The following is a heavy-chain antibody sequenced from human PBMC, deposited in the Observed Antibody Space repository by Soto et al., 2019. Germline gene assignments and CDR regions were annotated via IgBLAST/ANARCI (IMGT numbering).Heavy chain of an antibody. J-gene: IGHJ5*02. V-gene: IGHV4-34*01. CDR3: ARGPPTFSPKKNWFDP. Sequence: KASETLSLTCAVYGGSFSGYYWNWIRQPPGKGLEWIGEINYSGSTNYNPSLKSRVTISVDTSKNQFSLKLSSVTAADTAVYYCARGPPTFSPKKNWFDPWGQGTLVTVSS. CDR2: INYSGST. CDR1: GGSFSGYY.